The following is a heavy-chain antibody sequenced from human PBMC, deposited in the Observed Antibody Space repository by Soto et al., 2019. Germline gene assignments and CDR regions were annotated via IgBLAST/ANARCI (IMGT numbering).Heavy chain of an antibody. Sequence: TSETLSLTCTVSGGSISSGDYYWSWIRQPPGKGLEWIGYIYYSGSTYYNPSLKSRVTISVDTSRNQFSLKLSSVTAADTAVYYCAREVYYDSSGYHNWFDPWGQGTLVTVSS. D-gene: IGHD3-22*01. V-gene: IGHV4-30-4*01. CDR1: GGSISSGDYY. CDR3: AREVYYDSSGYHNWFDP. J-gene: IGHJ5*02. CDR2: IYYSGST.